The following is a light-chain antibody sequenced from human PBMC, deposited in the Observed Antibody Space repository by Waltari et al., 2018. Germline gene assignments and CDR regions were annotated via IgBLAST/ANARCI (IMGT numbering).Light chain of an antibody. CDR1: SGSVSSTSY. CDR3: SMYMGSGVWV. V-gene: IGLV8-61*01. CDR2: KGI. Sequence: QTVVTQEPSLSVSPGGTVTLTCALSSGSVSSTSYPTWYQQTPGPPPPTLVVKGISWFSWVPDRFSGSILWNTAALTITGAQADDESDYYCSMYMGSGVWVFGGGTKLTVL. J-gene: IGLJ3*02.